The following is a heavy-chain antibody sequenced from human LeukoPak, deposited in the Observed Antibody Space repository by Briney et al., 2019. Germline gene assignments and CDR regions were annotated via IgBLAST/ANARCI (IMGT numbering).Heavy chain of an antibody. J-gene: IGHJ4*02. Sequence: ASVKVSCKASGYTFTGYYMHWVRQAPGQGLEWMGWINPNSGGTNYAQKFQGRVTMTRDTSISTAYMELSRLRSDDTAVYDCASINYYDFSSGQFDYWGQGPLVPVSS. CDR1: GYTFTGYY. CDR2: INPNSGGT. CDR3: ASINYYDFSSGQFDY. D-gene: IGHD3-3*01. V-gene: IGHV1-2*02.